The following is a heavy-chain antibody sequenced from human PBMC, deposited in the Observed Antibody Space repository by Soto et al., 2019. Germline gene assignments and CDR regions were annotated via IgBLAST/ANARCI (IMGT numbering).Heavy chain of an antibody. CDR2: IYYGGST. CDR3: ARPLSTTWVYFVY. D-gene: IGHD3-16*01. J-gene: IGHJ4*02. CDR1: GGSISGYY. V-gene: IGHV4-59*01. Sequence: QVQLQESGPGLVKPSETLSLTCTVSGGSISGYYWSWIRQPPGKGLEWIGYIYYGGSTNQNPSLKSRVTMSLDTSKNQFSLKLSSVTAADTAVYYCARPLSTTWVYFVYWGQGTLVTVSS.